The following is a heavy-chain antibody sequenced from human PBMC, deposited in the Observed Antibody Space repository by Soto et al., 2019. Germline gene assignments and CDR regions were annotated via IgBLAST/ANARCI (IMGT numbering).Heavy chain of an antibody. D-gene: IGHD2-2*03. J-gene: IGHJ6*02. Sequence: EVQLVESGGGLVQPGGSLRLSCAASGFTFSSYAMHWVRQAPGKGLEYVSVISSNGGSTYYANSVKGRFTISRDNSKNTLYLQMGSLRAEDMAVYYCARAIWISYGMGVWGQGTTVTVSS. CDR1: GFTFSSYA. CDR3: ARAIWISYGMGV. V-gene: IGHV3-64*01. CDR2: ISSNGGST.